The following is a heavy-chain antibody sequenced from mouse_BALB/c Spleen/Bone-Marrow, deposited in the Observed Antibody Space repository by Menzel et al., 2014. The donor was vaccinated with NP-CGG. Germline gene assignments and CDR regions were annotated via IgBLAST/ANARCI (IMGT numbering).Heavy chain of an antibody. Sequence: VKLQQPGAELVKPGASVKLSCKASGYTFTSYYMYWVKQRPGQGLEWIGGINPSNGGTNFNEKFKSRATLTVDKSSSTANMQLSRLTSEDSAVYYCTRDHYYCGSSYWYFDFWGAGTTVTVSS. D-gene: IGHD1-1*01. V-gene: IGHV1S81*02. CDR3: TRDHYYCGSSYWYFDF. CDR1: GYTFTSYY. J-gene: IGHJ1*01. CDR2: INPSNGGT.